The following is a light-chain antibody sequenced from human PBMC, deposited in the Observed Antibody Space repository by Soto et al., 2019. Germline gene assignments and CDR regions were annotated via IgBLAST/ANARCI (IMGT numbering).Light chain of an antibody. CDR1: QTIVSW. V-gene: IGKV1-5*03. CDR3: LLDFRYFWA. CDR2: KAS. J-gene: IGKJ1*01. Sequence: DIQMTQSPSTLSASVGDRVAITCRASQTIVSWLAWYQQKAGKAPKLLIYKASTLKSGVPSRFSGSGSGTDFTLTISSLQPEDFATYYCLLDFRYFWAFGQGTKVDI.